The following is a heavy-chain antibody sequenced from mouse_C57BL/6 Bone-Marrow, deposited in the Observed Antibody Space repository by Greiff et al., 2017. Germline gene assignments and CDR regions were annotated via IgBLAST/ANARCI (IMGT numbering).Heavy chain of an antibody. CDR3: ARSTMVTTGFDY. CDR2: INPNNGGT. D-gene: IGHD2-2*01. J-gene: IGHJ2*01. Sequence: EVQLQQSGPELVKPGASVKIPCKASGYTFTDYNMDWVKQSHGKSLEWIGDINPNNGGTIYNQKFKGKATLTVDKSSSTAYMGLRSLTSEDTAVYYCARSTMVTTGFDYWGQGTTLTVSS. CDR1: GYTFTDYN. V-gene: IGHV1-18*01.